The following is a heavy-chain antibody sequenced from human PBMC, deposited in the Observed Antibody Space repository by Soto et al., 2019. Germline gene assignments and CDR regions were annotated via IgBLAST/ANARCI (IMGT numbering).Heavy chain of an antibody. J-gene: IGHJ4*02. D-gene: IGHD2-21*02. V-gene: IGHV3-21*01. CDR3: ARGTVVTFDC. Sequence: AGGSLRLSCAASGFTFSLYSINWVRQAPGKGLEWVSSISSSSNYIYYADSLKDRFTISRDNAKNSVYLQMNSLRAEDTAVYYCARGTVVTFDCWGQGTPVTVS. CDR1: GFTFSLYS. CDR2: ISSSSNYI.